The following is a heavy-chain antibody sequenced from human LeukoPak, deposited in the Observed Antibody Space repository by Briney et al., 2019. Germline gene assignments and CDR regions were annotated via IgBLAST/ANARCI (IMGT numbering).Heavy chain of an antibody. D-gene: IGHD3-16*01. V-gene: IGHV4-39*07. CDR3: ARGTMITFGGGFDP. J-gene: IGHJ5*02. CDR1: GDSISSSSYY. Sequence: PSETLSLTCTVSGDSISSSSYYWGWIRQSPEKGLEWIGSIYYSGSTNYNPSLMSRVTISMDTSKNQFSLKLSYVTAADAAVYYCARGTMITFGGGFDPWGQGTLVTVSS. CDR2: IYYSGST.